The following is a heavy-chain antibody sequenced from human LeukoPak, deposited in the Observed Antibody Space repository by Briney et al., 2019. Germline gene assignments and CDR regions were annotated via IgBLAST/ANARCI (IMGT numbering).Heavy chain of an antibody. D-gene: IGHD3-16*02. CDR3: ARESVWGSYPQRGYYFDY. J-gene: IGHJ4*02. Sequence: ASVKVSCKASGYTFTGYYTHWVRQAPGQGPEWMGWINPNSGGINYAQKFQGRVTMTRDTSISTVYMELSRLRSDDTAVYYCARESVWGSYPQRGYYFDYWGQGTLVTVSS. V-gene: IGHV1-2*02. CDR2: INPNSGGI. CDR1: GYTFTGYY.